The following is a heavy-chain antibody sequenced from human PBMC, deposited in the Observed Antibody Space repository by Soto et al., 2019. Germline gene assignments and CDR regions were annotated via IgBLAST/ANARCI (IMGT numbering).Heavy chain of an antibody. CDR3: ARDRLVPYGYGMDV. CDR1: GFTFRGIG. J-gene: IGHJ6*02. Sequence: QMQLVESGGAVVQLGRSWRLPCARSGFTFRGIGIPWARKAQGRGLGWVALIWFDGSKKYYVDSVKGRFAVSRDNSKNTLYLQMNSLRVEDTAVYYCARDRLVPYGYGMDVWGQGTTVTVSS. D-gene: IGHD2-2*01. CDR2: IWFDGSKK. V-gene: IGHV3-33*01.